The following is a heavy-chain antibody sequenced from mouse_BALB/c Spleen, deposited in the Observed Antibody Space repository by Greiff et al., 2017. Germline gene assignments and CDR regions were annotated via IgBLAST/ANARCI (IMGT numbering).Heavy chain of an antibody. Sequence: DVQLVESGGDLVKPGGSLKLSCAASGFTFSSYGMSWVRQTPDKRLERVATISSGGSYTYYPDSVKGRFTISRDNAKNTLYLQMSSLKSEDTAMYYCARRGDDYAMDYWGQGTSVTVSS. CDR1: GFTFSSYG. CDR2: ISSGGSYT. J-gene: IGHJ4*01. CDR3: ARRGDDYAMDY. V-gene: IGHV5-6*01.